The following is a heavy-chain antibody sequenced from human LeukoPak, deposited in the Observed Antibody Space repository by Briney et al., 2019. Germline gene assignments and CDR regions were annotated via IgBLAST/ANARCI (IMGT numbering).Heavy chain of an antibody. CDR3: AREKIVVVRGLYYYYYYMDV. V-gene: IGHV3-64*01. CDR2: ISSNGGST. D-gene: IGHD3-22*01. CDR1: GFTFSSYA. Sequence: GGSLRLSCAASGFTFSSYAMHWVRQAPGKGLEYVSAISSNGGSTYYANSVKGRFTISRDNSKNTLYLQMGSLRAEDMAVYYCAREKIVVVRGLYYYYYYMDVWGKGTTVTVSS. J-gene: IGHJ6*03.